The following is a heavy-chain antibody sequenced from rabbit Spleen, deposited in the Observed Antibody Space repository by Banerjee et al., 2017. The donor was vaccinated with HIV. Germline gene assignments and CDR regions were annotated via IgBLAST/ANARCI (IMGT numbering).Heavy chain of an antibody. CDR3: ARDLPDVIGWNFNL. D-gene: IGHD1-1*01. CDR2: INTWSGRP. CDR1: GFSFNDDYV. V-gene: IGHV1S40*01. Sequence: QSLEESGGRLVKPDETLTLTCTVSGFSFNDDYVMCWVRQAPGKGLKWIACINTWSGRPVYANWAKGRFTMSKTSSTTVTLQMTSLTAADTARYFCARDLPDVIGWNFNLWGPGTLVTVS. J-gene: IGHJ4*01.